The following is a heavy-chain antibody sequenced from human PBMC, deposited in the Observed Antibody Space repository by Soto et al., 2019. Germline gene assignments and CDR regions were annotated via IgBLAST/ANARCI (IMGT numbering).Heavy chain of an antibody. V-gene: IGHV4-31*03. CDR3: ASLSIAAAGTFDY. CDR2: IYYSGST. D-gene: IGHD6-13*01. Sequence: QVQLQESGPGLVKPSQTLSLTCTVSGGSISSGGYYWSWIRQHPGKGLEWIGYIYYSGSTYYNPALTSRVTISVDTSKNQCSLKVSSVTAADTAVYYCASLSIAAAGTFDYWGQGTLVTVSS. CDR1: GGSISSGGYY. J-gene: IGHJ4*02.